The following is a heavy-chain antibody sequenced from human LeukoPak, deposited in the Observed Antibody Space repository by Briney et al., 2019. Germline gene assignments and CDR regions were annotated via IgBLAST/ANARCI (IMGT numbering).Heavy chain of an antibody. CDR2: IYHSGST. CDR3: ARVLGYCSGGCCYGYFDY. CDR1: CYSISSGYY. D-gene: IGHD2-15*01. J-gene: IGHJ4*02. V-gene: IGHV4-38-2*02. Sequence: PSETLSLTCTVSCYSISSGYYWGWIRQPPGKGLEWIGSIYHSGSTCYNPSLKSRVTISVDTSKNQFSLKLSSVTAADTAVYYCARVLGYCSGGCCYGYFDYWGQGTLVTVSS.